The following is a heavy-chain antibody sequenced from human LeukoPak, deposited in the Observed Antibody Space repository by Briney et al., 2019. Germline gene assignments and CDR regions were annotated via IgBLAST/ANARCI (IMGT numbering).Heavy chain of an antibody. CDR2: ISYEASNQ. CDR3: ARDYRVGCTSDDCFPIDY. D-gene: IGHD2-21*02. J-gene: IGHJ4*02. Sequence: PGRSLRLSCSASGFTFSSHAMHWARQAPGKGLEWVSVISYEASNQYYADSVKGRFTISRHNSRNTLYLQMDSLRPEDTGVYYCARDYRVGCTSDDCFPIDYWRQATLVGVCS. V-gene: IGHV3-30-3*01. CDR1: GFTFSSHA.